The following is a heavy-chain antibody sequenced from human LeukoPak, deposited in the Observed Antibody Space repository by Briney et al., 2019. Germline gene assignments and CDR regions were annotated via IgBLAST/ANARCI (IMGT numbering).Heavy chain of an antibody. V-gene: IGHV1-69*01. J-gene: IGHJ3*02. CDR1: GGTFSSYA. CDR2: IIPIFGTA. CDR3: ARAKGREYYDFWSGVDAFDI. D-gene: IGHD3-3*01. Sequence: ASVKVSCKASGGTFSSYAISWVRQAPGQGLEWMGGIIPIFGTANYAQKFQGRVTITADESTSTAYMELSSLRSDDTAVYYCARAKGREYYDFWSGVDAFDIWGQGTMVTVSS.